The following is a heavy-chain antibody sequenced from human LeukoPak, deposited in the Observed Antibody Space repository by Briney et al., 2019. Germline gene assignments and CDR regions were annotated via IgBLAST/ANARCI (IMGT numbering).Heavy chain of an antibody. D-gene: IGHD3-10*01. Sequence: GGSLRLSCAASGFTFSSYAMSWVRQAPGKGLERVSAISGSGGSTYYADSVKGRFTISRDNSKNTLYLQMNSLRAEDTAVYYSANLWRFGELFLSYYGMDVRGQGTTVTVSS. V-gene: IGHV3-23*01. CDR1: GFTFSSYA. J-gene: IGHJ6*02. CDR2: ISGSGGST. CDR3: ANLWRFGELFLSYYGMDV.